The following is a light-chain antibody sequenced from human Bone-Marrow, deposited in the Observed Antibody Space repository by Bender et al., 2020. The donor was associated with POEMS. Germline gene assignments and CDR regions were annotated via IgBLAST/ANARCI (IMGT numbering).Light chain of an antibody. Sequence: QSALTQPASVSGSPGQSITISCTGTSSDVGSYNLVSWYQQHPGKAPKLMIYDVTNRPSGVSIRFSGSKSGNTASLTISGLQAEDEADYYCNSYSGTNTWVFGGGTKLTVL. CDR2: DVT. CDR1: SSDVGSYNL. V-gene: IGLV2-14*02. CDR3: NSYSGTNTWV. J-gene: IGLJ3*02.